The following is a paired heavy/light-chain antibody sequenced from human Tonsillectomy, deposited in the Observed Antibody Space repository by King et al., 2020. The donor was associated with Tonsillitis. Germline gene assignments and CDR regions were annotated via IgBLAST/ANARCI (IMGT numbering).Light chain of an antibody. CDR3: QQYNSYPWT. CDR1: QSISSW. V-gene: IGKV1-5*03. J-gene: IGKJ1*01. CDR2: KAS. Sequence: DIQMTQSPSTLPASVGDRVIITCRASQSISSWLAWYQQKPGKAPKLLIYKASRLESGVPSRFSGSESGTEFTLTISSLQPDDFATYYCQQYNSYPWTFGLGTTVEIK.
Heavy chain of an antibody. CDR2: ITYSGGTI. V-gene: IGHV3-23*01. Sequence: EVQLLESGGGLVQPGGSLRLSCAASGFTFNNYAMTWVRQAPGKGLEWVSTITYSGGTIYYADSVKGRFTISRDNSKNTLDLHMNSLRAEDTAIYYCAKPMVTYYDVWSGYLTSWGQGTLVTVSS. D-gene: IGHD3-3*01. CDR3: AKPMVTYYDVWSGYLTS. J-gene: IGHJ5*02. CDR1: GFTFNNYA.